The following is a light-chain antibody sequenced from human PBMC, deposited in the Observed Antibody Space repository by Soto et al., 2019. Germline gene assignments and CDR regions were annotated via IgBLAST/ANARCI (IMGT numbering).Light chain of an antibody. CDR1: QNINTY. CDR3: QQSYSVPDA. J-gene: IGKJ2*01. V-gene: IGKV1-39*01. CDR2: DAS. Sequence: DIQMTQSPSSLSASVGDRVTITCRASQNINTYLTWYQHKPGKAPKPLIYDASTPHSGVPSRFSGGGAGTDFTLTISGLQRDDFATYFCQQSYSVPDAFGQGTKL.